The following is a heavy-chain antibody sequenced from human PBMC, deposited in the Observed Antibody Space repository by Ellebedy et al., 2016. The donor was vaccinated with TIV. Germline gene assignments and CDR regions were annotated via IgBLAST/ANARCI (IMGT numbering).Heavy chain of an antibody. V-gene: IGHV3-23*01. J-gene: IGHJ3*02. CDR2: FGGRSTTT. Sequence: GGSLRLSXEASGFTSSSYAISWLRQAPGKGLEWVSVFGGRSTTTYYADSVKGRFTISRDNSKNTLFLQMNSLRGDDTARYYCAKISPTHRGAFDIWGQGTMVTVSS. CDR3: AKISPTHRGAFDI. CDR1: GFTSSSYA. D-gene: IGHD3-3*02.